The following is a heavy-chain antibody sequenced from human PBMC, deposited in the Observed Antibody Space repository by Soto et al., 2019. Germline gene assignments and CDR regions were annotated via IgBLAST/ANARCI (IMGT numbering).Heavy chain of an antibody. D-gene: IGHD4-17*01. V-gene: IGHV3-74*01. CDR2: INSDGSRT. Sequence: PGGSLRLSCAASGFTLKHYWMHWLRQAPGKGLVWVAQINSDGSRTTYADSVKGRFTISRDNAKNTLYLQMDSLRAEDTAVYYCGRDEGYGDYVDYWGQGTLVTVSS. CDR3: GRDEGYGDYVDY. J-gene: IGHJ4*02. CDR1: GFTLKHYW.